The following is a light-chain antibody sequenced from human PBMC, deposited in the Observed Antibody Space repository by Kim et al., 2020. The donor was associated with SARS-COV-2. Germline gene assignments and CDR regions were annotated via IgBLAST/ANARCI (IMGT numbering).Light chain of an antibody. CDR2: WAS. CDR1: QSVLFSSNNKNY. CDR3: QQYYGTPQLT. J-gene: IGKJ4*01. Sequence: DIVMTQSPDSLAVSLGERATINCKSSQSVLFSSNNKNYLAWYQQKPGQPPKLLIYWASTRESGVPDRFSGSGSGTDFTLTISSLQAEDVAVYYCQQYYGTPQLTFGGATKLEIK. V-gene: IGKV4-1*01.